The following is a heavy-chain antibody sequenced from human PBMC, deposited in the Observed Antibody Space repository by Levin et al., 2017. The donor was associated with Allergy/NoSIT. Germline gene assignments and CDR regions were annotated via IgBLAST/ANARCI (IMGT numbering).Heavy chain of an antibody. V-gene: IGHV4-39*07. CDR2: IYYSEST. CDR3: ARDQVPIGYCSGGSCYPFDY. J-gene: IGHJ4*02. Sequence: GSLRLSCTVSGDSISSGSHYWAWIRQPPGKGLEWIGSIYYSESTYYNPSLWSRVTISVDTSKNQFSLELSSVTAADTAVYYCARDQVPIGYCSGGSCYPFDYWGQGTLVTVSS. CDR1: GDSISSGSHY. D-gene: IGHD2-15*01.